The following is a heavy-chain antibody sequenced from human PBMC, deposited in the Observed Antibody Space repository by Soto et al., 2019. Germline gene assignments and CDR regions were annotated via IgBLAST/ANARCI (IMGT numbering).Heavy chain of an antibody. J-gene: IGHJ4*02. CDR3: AKMTSDLYNWASPTDY. D-gene: IGHD1-20*01. Sequence: EVQLLESGGGLVQPGGSLRLSCAASGFTFSSYAMSWVRQAPGKGLEWVSAISGSGGSAYYADSVKGRLTISRDNSKNTLYLQMNSLRVEDTAVYYCAKMTSDLYNWASPTDYWGQGTLVTVSS. CDR2: ISGSGGSA. V-gene: IGHV3-23*01. CDR1: GFTFSSYA.